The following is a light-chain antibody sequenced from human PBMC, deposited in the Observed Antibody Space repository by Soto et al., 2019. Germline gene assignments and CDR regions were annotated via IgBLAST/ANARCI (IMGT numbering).Light chain of an antibody. CDR1: SSDVGAYNL. J-gene: IGLJ3*02. V-gene: IGLV2-23*01. CDR3: CSYAGSRTFV. Sequence: QSALTQPASVSGSPGQSITVSCTGTSSDVGAYNLVSWNQQHPGKAPRLIIYEGTKRPSGISHRFSGSKSDNTASLTISGLRAEVEAHYHCCSYAGSRTFVFGGGTKLTVL. CDR2: EGT.